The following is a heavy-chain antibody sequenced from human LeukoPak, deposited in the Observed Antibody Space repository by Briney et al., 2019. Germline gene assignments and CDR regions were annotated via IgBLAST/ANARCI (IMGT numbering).Heavy chain of an antibody. D-gene: IGHD6-13*01. CDR3: ARDNPAAGTAIDY. J-gene: IGHJ4*02. Sequence: PGGSLRLSCVASGFTFSSYEMNWVRQAPGKGLEWVSYISSSGSTVYYADSVKGRFTISRDNAKNSLYLQMNSLRAEDTAVYYCARDNPAAGTAIDYWGQGTLVTVSS. V-gene: IGHV3-48*03. CDR1: GFTFSSYE. CDR2: ISSSGSTV.